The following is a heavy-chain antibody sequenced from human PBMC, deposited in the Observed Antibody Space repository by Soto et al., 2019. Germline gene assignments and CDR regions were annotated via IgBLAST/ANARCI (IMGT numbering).Heavy chain of an antibody. D-gene: IGHD1-26*01. Sequence: PSETLSLTCTVSGGSISSSSYYWGWIRQPPGKGLEWIGSIYYSGSTYYNPSLKSRVTISVDTSKNQLSLKLSSVTAADTAVYYCARVGFMVGATEFFDYWGQGPLVPVSS. V-gene: IGHV4-39*07. CDR2: IYYSGST. CDR3: ARVGFMVGATEFFDY. J-gene: IGHJ4*02. CDR1: GGSISSSSYY.